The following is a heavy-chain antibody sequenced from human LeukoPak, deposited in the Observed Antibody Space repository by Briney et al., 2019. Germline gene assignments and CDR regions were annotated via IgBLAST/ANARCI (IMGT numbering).Heavy chain of an antibody. J-gene: IGHJ4*02. CDR2: INPSGGST. V-gene: IGHV1-46*01. Sequence: ASVKVSCKASGYTFTSYYMHWVRQAPGQGLEWMGIINPSGGSTSCAQKFQGRVTMTRDTSTSTVYMELSSLRSEDTAVYYCARHATTYYFDYWGQGTLVTVSS. D-gene: IGHD2/OR15-2a*01. CDR1: GYTFTSYY. CDR3: ARHATTYYFDY.